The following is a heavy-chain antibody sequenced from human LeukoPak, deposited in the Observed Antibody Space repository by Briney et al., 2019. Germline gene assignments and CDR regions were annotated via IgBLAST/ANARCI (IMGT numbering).Heavy chain of an antibody. CDR2: INSDGSST. J-gene: IGHJ4*02. CDR1: GFTFSSYW. D-gene: IGHD1-26*01. CDR3: AKGSSGSYWVFDY. Sequence: GGSLRLSCAASGFTFSSYWMHWVRQAPGKGLVWVSRINSDGSSTSYADSVKGRFTNSRDNAKNTLYLQMNSLRAEDTAVYYCAKGSSGSYWVFDYWGQGTLLTVSS. V-gene: IGHV3-74*01.